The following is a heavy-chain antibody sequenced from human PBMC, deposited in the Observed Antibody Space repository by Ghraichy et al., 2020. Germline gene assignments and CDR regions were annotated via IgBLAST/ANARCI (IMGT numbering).Heavy chain of an antibody. D-gene: IGHD4-17*01. CDR2: INRDGNT. Sequence: SETLSLTCAVYGCSFNHYFWSWIRQPPGTGLEWIGEINRDGNTNFNPSLKSRVSMSIATAKNRFSLHLTSVTAADTARCYCARRAGTVTIKLSRFNIWGQGTMVTGCS. CDR3: ARRAGTVTIKLSRFNI. CDR1: GCSFNHYF. J-gene: IGHJ3*02. V-gene: IGHV4-34*01.